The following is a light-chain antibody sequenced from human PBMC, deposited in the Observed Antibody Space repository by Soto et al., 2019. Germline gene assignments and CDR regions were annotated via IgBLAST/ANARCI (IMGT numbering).Light chain of an antibody. CDR3: HQGP. V-gene: IGKV3-20*01. CDR2: SAS. J-gene: IGKJ2*01. CDR1: QSVRSNY. Sequence: EIVLTQSPGNLSLSPGERATISCRASQSVRSNYLAWYQQKPGQAPRLLIYSASSRATGIPDRFSGSGSGTDFTLTICRLDPEYFALYYFHQGPFGQGTKMEI.